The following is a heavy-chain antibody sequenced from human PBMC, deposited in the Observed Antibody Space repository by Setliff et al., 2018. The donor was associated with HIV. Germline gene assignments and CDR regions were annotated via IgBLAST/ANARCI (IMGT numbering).Heavy chain of an antibody. V-gene: IGHV1-18*01. CDR3: AREIGDYYDSSGYYPPTDYYYGMDV. CDR2: ISAYNGNT. CDR1: GYTFTSYD. D-gene: IGHD3-22*01. J-gene: IGHJ6*02. Sequence: ASVKVSCKAYGYTFTSYDISWVRQAPGQGLEWMGWISAYNGNTNYAQKLQGRVTMTTDTSTSTAYMELRSLRSDDTAVYYCAREIGDYYDSSGYYPPTDYYYGMDVWGQGTTVTVSS.